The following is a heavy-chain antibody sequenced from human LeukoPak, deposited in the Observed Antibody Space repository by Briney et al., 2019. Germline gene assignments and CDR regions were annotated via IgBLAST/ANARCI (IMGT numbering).Heavy chain of an antibody. CDR2: INHSGST. V-gene: IGHV4-34*01. J-gene: IGHJ5*02. D-gene: IGHD7-27*01. CDR3: ATISNWNWFDP. CDR1: GGPFSGYY. Sequence: SETLSLTCAVYGGPFSGYYWSWIRQPPGKGLGWIGEINHSGSTNYNPSLKSRVTISVDTSKNQFSLKLSSVTAADTAVYYCATISNWNWFDPWGQGTLVTVSS.